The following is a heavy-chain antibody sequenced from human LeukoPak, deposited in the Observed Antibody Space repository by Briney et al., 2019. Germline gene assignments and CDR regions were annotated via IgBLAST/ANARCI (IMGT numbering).Heavy chain of an antibody. CDR2: IYYSGST. D-gene: IGHD6-13*01. V-gene: IGHV4-59*01. Sequence: NASETLSLTCTVSGGSISSYYWSWIRQPPGKGLEWIGYIYYSGSTNYSPSLKSRVTISVDTSKNQFSLKLSSVTAADTAVYYCARGLMMAVAGRGEFHYWGQGTLVTVSS. J-gene: IGHJ4*02. CDR1: GGSISSYY. CDR3: ARGLMMAVAGRGEFHY.